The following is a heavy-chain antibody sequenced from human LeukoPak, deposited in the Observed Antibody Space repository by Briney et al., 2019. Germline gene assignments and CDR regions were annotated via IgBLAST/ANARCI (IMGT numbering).Heavy chain of an antibody. CDR1: GFTFSSYG. D-gene: IGHD3-22*01. Sequence: PGGSLRLSCAASGFTFSSYGMHWVRQAPGKGLEWVAVIWYDGSNKYYADSVKGRFTISRDNSKNTLYLQMNSLRAEDTAVYYCAKVAYYYDSSGYYSYWGQGTLVTVSS. CDR2: IWYDGSNK. J-gene: IGHJ4*02. CDR3: AKVAYYYDSSGYYSY. V-gene: IGHV3-33*06.